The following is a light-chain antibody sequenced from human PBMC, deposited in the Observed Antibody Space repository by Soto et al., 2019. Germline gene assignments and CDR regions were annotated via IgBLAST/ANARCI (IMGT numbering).Light chain of an antibody. Sequence: QSALTQPASVSGSPGQSITISCTGTSSDVGSYNLVSWYQQHPGKAPKLMIYEGSKRQSGVSNRFSGSKSGNTASLTSSGRQAEDEADYYCCSYAGSSTLVFGGGTKLTVL. CDR3: CSYAGSSTLV. CDR1: SSDVGSYNL. CDR2: EGS. V-gene: IGLV2-23*01. J-gene: IGLJ3*02.